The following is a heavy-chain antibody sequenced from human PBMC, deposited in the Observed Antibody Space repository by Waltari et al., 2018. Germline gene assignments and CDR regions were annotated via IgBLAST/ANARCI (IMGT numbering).Heavy chain of an antibody. CDR2: IKQDGSEK. D-gene: IGHD1-26*01. V-gene: IGHV3-7*01. J-gene: IGHJ6*03. Sequence: EVQLVESGGGLVQPGGSLRLSCAASGFTFSSYWLSWVRQAPGKGLEWVANIKQDGSEKYYVDSVKGRFTISRDNAKNSLYLQMNSLRAEDTAVYYCARVGRVGGSYSDYMDVWGKGTTVTVSS. CDR3: ARVGRVGGSYSDYMDV. CDR1: GFTFSSYW.